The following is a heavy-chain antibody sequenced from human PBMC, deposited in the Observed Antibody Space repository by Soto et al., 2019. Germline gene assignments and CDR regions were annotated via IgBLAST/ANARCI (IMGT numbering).Heavy chain of an antibody. CDR3: ARVRGIAYVAVDI. CDR2: INPSGGST. D-gene: IGHD6-13*01. V-gene: IGHV1-46*01. J-gene: IGHJ3*02. CDR1: GYTFTSYY. Sequence: ASVKVSCKASGYTFTSYYMHWVRQAPGQGLEWMGIINPSGGSTSYAQKFQGRVTMTRDTSTSTVYMVLSSLRSEDTAVYYCARVRGIAYVAVDIWGQGTMVTVSS.